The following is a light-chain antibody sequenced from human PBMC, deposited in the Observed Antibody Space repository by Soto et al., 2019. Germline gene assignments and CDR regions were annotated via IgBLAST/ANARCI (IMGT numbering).Light chain of an antibody. V-gene: IGLV2-14*01. CDR2: EVS. Sequence: QSALTQPASVSGSPGQSITISCTGTRSDVGGSKYVSWYQQYPGKAPKVMIYEVSDRPAGVSNRFSGSKSGNTASLTISGLQAEDEADYYCSSYRSSGTLVVFGSGTQLTVL. J-gene: IGLJ7*01. CDR1: RSDVGGSKY. CDR3: SSYRSSGTLVV.